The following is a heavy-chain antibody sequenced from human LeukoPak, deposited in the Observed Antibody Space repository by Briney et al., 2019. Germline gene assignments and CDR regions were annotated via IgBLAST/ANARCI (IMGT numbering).Heavy chain of an antibody. CDR2: ISSSSSYI. D-gene: IGHD2-15*01. CDR1: GFTFSSYS. V-gene: IGHV3-21*01. Sequence: GGSLRLSCAASGFTFSSYSVNWVRQAPGKGLEWVSSISSSSSYIYYADSVKGRFTISRDNAKNSLYLQMNSLRAEDTAVYYCAKLPDKDIVVVVAATDYYYYMDVWGKGTTVTVSS. J-gene: IGHJ6*03. CDR3: AKLPDKDIVVVVAATDYYYYMDV.